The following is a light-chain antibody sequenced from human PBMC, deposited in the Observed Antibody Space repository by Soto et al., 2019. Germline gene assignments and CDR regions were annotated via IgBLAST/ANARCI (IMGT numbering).Light chain of an antibody. J-gene: IGKJ1*01. V-gene: IGKV3-15*01. Sequence: EIGLTQSPGTLSLSPGERATLSCRASQSVSNNYLAWYQQKPGQAPRLLIYGASTRATGIPARFSGSGSGTEFTLTISSLQSEDFAVYYCQQYNNWPRTFGQGTKV. CDR2: GAS. CDR3: QQYNNWPRT. CDR1: QSVSNN.